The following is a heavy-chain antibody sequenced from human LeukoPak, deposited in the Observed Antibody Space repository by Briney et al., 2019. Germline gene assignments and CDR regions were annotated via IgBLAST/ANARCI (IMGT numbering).Heavy chain of an antibody. J-gene: IGHJ6*03. CDR2: IYTSGST. CDR1: GGSFSSGSYY. D-gene: IGHD2-2*01. V-gene: IGHV4-61*02. Sequence: SETLSLTCTVSGGSFSSGSYYWSWIRQPAGKGLEWIGRIYTSGSTNYNPSLKSRVTISVDTSKNQFSLKLSSVTAADTAVYYCARASCGSTSCYQIPYYYMDVWGKGTTVTVSS. CDR3: ARASCGSTSCYQIPYYYMDV.